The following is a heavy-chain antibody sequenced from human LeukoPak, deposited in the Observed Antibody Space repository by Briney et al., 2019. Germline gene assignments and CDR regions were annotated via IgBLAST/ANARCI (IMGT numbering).Heavy chain of an antibody. Sequence: PGGPLRLSCAASGFTFRNYAMSWVRQAPGKGLEWVSAITGSAHITYHAGSVKGRFTISTDNSNNTLYLQLNSLRAEDTAVYYCANAGSGWYGDSPRESWGQGILVTVSS. CDR2: ITGSAHIT. CDR1: GFTFRNYA. J-gene: IGHJ5*02. D-gene: IGHD6-19*01. CDR3: ANAGSGWYGDSPRES. V-gene: IGHV3-23*01.